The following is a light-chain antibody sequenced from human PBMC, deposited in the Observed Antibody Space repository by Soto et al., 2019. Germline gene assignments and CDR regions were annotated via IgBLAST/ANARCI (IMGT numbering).Light chain of an antibody. CDR2: DVD. V-gene: IGLV2-11*01. CDR1: SSDVGGYNY. Sequence: QSALTQPRSVSGSPGQSVTISCTGTSSDVGGYNYVSWYQHHPGKAPKLMIYDVDKRPSGVPGRFSGSKSGNTASLTISGLQAEDEADYYCCSYAGSYPFEVATGTKV. CDR3: CSYAGSYPFE. J-gene: IGLJ1*01.